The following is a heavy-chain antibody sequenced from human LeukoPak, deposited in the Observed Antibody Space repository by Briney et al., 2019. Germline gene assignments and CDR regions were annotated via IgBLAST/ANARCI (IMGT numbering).Heavy chain of an antibody. CDR1: VFSFHDYS. CDR2: SSCSGSTI. D-gene: IGHD6-13*01. Sequence: GWALTLSCAASVFSFHDYSMRWLRQAPARGLEGVLYSSCSGSTIYNADSVKGRFTISRDNAKNSLYLQMSSLTAEDTAVYYCARVLSKATWYDYWGQGTLVTVSS. J-gene: IGHJ4*02. V-gene: IGHV3-11*01. CDR3: ARVLSKATWYDY.